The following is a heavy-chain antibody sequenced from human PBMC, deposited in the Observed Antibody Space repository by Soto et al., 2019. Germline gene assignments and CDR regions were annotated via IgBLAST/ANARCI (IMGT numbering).Heavy chain of an antibody. J-gene: IGHJ6*02. CDR1: GISISSSY. D-gene: IGHD3-3*01. CDR3: ARASDLLHAYFGMDV. Sequence: GGSLRLSCAASGISISSSYMSWVRQAPGKGLEWVSLIYSGTNTYYEASVKGRFTISRDNSKNTLYLQMNRLRAGDTAVYYCARASDLLHAYFGMDVWGQGTTVTSP. V-gene: IGHV3-53*01. CDR2: IYSGTNT.